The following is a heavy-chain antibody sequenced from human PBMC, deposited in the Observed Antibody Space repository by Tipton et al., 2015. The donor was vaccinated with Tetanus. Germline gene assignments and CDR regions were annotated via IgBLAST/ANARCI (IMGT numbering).Heavy chain of an antibody. V-gene: IGHV4-30-2*01. CDR1: GGSMSTYY. CDR2: IYDSGST. Sequence: LRLSCTVSGGSMSTYYWSWIRQPPGKGLEWIGYIYDSGSTYYNPSLKSRVTISEDRSKNQTSLRLRSVTAADTAVYYCARVKGTYNHYGLDVWGQGTTVTVAS. CDR3: ARVKGTYNHYGLDV. D-gene: IGHD3-10*01. J-gene: IGHJ6*02.